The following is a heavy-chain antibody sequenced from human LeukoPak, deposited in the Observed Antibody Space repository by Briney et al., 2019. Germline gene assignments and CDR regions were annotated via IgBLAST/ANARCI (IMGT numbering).Heavy chain of an antibody. D-gene: IGHD3-3*01. Sequence: GRSLRLSCAASGITFSSYAMHWVRQAPGKGLEWVAVISYDGSNKYYADSVKGRFTISRDNSKNTLYLQMNSLRAEDTAVYYCARDPEAYYDFWSRLYYYYYMDVWGKGTTVTVSS. CDR3: ARDPEAYYDFWSRLYYYYYMDV. J-gene: IGHJ6*03. CDR1: GITFSSYA. CDR2: ISYDGSNK. V-gene: IGHV3-30*01.